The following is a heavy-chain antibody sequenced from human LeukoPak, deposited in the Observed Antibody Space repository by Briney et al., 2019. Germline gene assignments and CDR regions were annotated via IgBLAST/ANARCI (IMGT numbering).Heavy chain of an antibody. J-gene: IGHJ2*01. V-gene: IGHV4-34*01. CDR1: GGSFSGYF. CDR2: INHSGST. Sequence: SETLSLTCAVYGGSFSGYFWSWTRQPPGKGLEWIGEINHSGSTNYNPSLKSRVTISVDTSKKQFSLKLSSLTAADTAVYYCARGEGGWHFDLWGRGTLVTVSS. CDR3: ARGEGGWHFDL.